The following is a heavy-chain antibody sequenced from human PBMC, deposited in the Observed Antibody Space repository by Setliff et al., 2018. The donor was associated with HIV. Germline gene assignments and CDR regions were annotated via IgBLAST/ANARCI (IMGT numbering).Heavy chain of an antibody. D-gene: IGHD2-8*02. V-gene: IGHV1-69*13. CDR2: IIPIFGTA. J-gene: IGHJ4*02. CDR1: GGTFSSYA. Sequence: VASVKVSCKASGGTFSSYAISWVRQAPGRGLEWMGGIIPIFGTANYAQKFQGRVTITADESTSTAYMELSSLRSEDTAVYYCARDWSYAPDYWGQGTLVTVSS. CDR3: ARDWSYAPDY.